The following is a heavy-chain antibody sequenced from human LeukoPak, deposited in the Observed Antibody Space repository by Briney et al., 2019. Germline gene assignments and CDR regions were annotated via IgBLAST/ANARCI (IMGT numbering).Heavy chain of an antibody. J-gene: IGHJ3*02. CDR3: AKSPSLQAFDI. CDR1: GFIFGSYW. Sequence: GGSLRLSCAASGFIFGSYWMTWVRQAPGKGLECVSTISADGGSTYYPDSVKGRFTISRDNSKNTLYLQMNSLRAEDTAVYYCAKSPSLQAFDIWGQGTMVTVSS. CDR2: ISADGGST. V-gene: IGHV3-23*01.